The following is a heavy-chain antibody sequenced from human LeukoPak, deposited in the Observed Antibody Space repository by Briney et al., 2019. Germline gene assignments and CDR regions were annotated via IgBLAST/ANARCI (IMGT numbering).Heavy chain of an antibody. CDR2: IYSSGSN. V-gene: IGHV4-4*07. Sequence: SETLSLTCTVSGGSIGGYFWSWIRQPAGKGLEWIGRIYSSGSNNYNPSLKSRVTMSLDTSKNHLSLNLSSVTAADTAVYYCARARITMVRGVHYGMDVWGQGTTVTVSS. J-gene: IGHJ6*02. CDR3: ARARITMVRGVHYGMDV. CDR1: GGSIGGYF. D-gene: IGHD3-10*01.